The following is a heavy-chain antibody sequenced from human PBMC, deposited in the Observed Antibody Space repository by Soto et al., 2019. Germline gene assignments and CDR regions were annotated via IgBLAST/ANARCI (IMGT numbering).Heavy chain of an antibody. D-gene: IGHD3-22*01. J-gene: IGHJ1*01. Sequence: QVQLVQSGAEVKSPGSSVKVSAKAFGGTFSNYAIAWLRKAPGQGLKGMGGLILISGTRNYAQKFKGRFKITANKSTSTAYMEQRSLRSEDTAVYYCARGPNGYYEKSANYYAEYFPHWGQSPLVTVSS. CDR3: ARGPNGYYEKSANYYAEYFPH. CDR2: LILISGTR. V-gene: IGHV1-69*14. CDR1: GGTFSNYA.